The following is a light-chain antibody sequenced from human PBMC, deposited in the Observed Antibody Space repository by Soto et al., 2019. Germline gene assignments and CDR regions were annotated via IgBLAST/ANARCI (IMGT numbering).Light chain of an antibody. CDR1: NIGSKN. CDR3: QVWDSSSDHYV. V-gene: IGLV3-21*02. Sequence: SYELTQPPSVSVAPGQTYRITCGGNNIGSKNVHWYQQKPGQAPVLVVYDDSDRPSGIPERFSGSNSWNTATLTITRVEAGDEADYYCQVWDSSSDHYVFGTGTKLTVL. CDR2: DDS. J-gene: IGLJ1*01.